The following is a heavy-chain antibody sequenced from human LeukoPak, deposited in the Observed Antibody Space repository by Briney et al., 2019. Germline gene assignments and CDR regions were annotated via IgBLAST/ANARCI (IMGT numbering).Heavy chain of an antibody. Sequence: EASVKVSCKASGYTFTGYYMHWVRQAPGQGLEWMGWINPNSGGTNYAQKFQGRVTMTRDTSISTAYMELSRLRSDDTAVYYCARVRGYSSSWYTPVGAFDIWGQGTMVTVSS. CDR1: GYTFTGYY. CDR3: ARVRGYSSSWYTPVGAFDI. D-gene: IGHD6-13*01. J-gene: IGHJ3*02. CDR2: INPNSGGT. V-gene: IGHV1-2*02.